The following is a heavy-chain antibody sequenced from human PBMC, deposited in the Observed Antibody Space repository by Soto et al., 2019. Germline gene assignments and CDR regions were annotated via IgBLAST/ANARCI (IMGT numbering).Heavy chain of an antibody. Sequence: VQLVDSGGGLVHPGGSLRLSCAASGFTFSSYGMHWVRQAPGKGLEWVAVIWYDGSNKYYADSVKGRFTISRDNSKNTLYLQMNSLRAEDTAVYYCAREDTAMVYYYYGMDVWGQGTTVTVSS. CDR3: AREDTAMVYYYYGMDV. D-gene: IGHD5-18*01. CDR2: IWYDGSNK. J-gene: IGHJ6*02. CDR1: GFTFSSYG. V-gene: IGHV3-33*08.